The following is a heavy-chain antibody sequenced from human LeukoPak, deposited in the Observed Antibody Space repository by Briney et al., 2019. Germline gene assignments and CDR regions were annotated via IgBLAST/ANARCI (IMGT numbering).Heavy chain of an antibody. D-gene: IGHD3-10*01. CDR2: ISSSGSII. Sequence: GGSLRLSCAASGFTFSTFAMIWVRQPPGKGLEWISYISSSGSIIYYADSVKGRFTISRDNAKNSLYLQMNSLRAEDTAVYYCARVRVPDLYYYYYMDVWGKGTTVTISS. CDR1: GFTFSTFA. V-gene: IGHV3-48*04. J-gene: IGHJ6*03. CDR3: ARVRVPDLYYYYYMDV.